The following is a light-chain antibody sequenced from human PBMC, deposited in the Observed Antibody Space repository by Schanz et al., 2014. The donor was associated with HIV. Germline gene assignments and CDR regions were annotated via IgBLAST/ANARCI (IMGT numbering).Light chain of an antibody. CDR3: SSFAGSNIPWV. Sequence: QSALTQPASVSGAPGQSITISCTGTSNDVGGYNFLSWYQQHPGKAPKLIIYDVSNRPSGVSNRFSGSKSGITASLTVSGLQPEDEADYYCSSFAGSNIPWVFGGGTKLTVL. CDR2: DVS. V-gene: IGLV2-14*03. J-gene: IGLJ3*02. CDR1: SNDVGGYNF.